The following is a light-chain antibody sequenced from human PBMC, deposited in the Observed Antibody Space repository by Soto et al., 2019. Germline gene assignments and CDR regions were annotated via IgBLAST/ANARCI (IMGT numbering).Light chain of an antibody. J-gene: IGKJ1*01. V-gene: IGKV3-20*01. CDR1: QSVSSNY. CDR2: GTS. Sequence: EIVLTQSPGTLSLSPGERATLSCRASQSVSSNYLVWFQQKPGQAPRLLIYGTSTSATGVPDRFSGSGSGTDFTLTISGLEPEDFAVYYCQQYSSALWTFGQGTKV. CDR3: QQYSSALWT.